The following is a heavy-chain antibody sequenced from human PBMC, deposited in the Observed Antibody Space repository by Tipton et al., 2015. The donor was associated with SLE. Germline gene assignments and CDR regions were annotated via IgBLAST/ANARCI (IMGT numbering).Heavy chain of an antibody. Sequence: TLSLTCTVSGGSISSSSYYWGWIRQPPGKGLEWIGEINHSGSTNYNPSLKSRVTISVDTSKNQFSLKLGSVTAADTAVYYCARGRGSSSSGHYWGQGTLVTVSS. CDR1: GGSISSSSYY. CDR2: INHSGST. J-gene: IGHJ4*02. V-gene: IGHV4-39*07. CDR3: ARGRGSSSSGHY. D-gene: IGHD6-6*01.